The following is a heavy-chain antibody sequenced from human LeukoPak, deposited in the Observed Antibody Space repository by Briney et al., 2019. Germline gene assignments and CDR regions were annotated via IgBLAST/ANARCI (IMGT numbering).Heavy chain of an antibody. Sequence: GASVKVSCKASGYTFTSYGISWVRQAPGQGLEWMGWISAYNGNTNYAQKLQGRVTMTTDTSTSTAYTELRSVRSDDTAVYYCARAGGVGHVDYWGQGTLVTVSS. CDR2: ISAYNGNT. D-gene: IGHD3-16*01. CDR1: GYTFTSYG. V-gene: IGHV1-18*04. J-gene: IGHJ4*02. CDR3: ARAGGVGHVDY.